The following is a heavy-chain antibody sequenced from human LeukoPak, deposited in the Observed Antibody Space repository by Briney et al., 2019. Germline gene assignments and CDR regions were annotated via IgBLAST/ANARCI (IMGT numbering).Heavy chain of an antibody. CDR1: GFTFSSYG. Sequence: SGGSLRLSCAASGFTFSSYGMHWVRQAPGKGLEWVAVISYDGSNKYYADSVKGRFTISRDNSKNTLYLQMNSLRAEDTAVYYCAKGGITFGGVIVTYYFDYWGQGTLVTVSS. V-gene: IGHV3-30*18. J-gene: IGHJ4*02. CDR3: AKGGITFGGVIVTYYFDY. CDR2: ISYDGSNK. D-gene: IGHD3-16*02.